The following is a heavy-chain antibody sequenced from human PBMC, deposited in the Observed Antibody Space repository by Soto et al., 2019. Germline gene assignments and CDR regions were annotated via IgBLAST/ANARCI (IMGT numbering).Heavy chain of an antibody. CDR2: ISSNGGST. D-gene: IGHD2-2*01. CDR1: GFTFSSYA. V-gene: IGHV3-64*01. J-gene: IGHJ3*02. CDR3: ARSKNRARYCSSTSCQNDAFDI. Sequence: GSLRLSCAASGFTFSSYAMHWVRQAPGKGLEYVSAISSNGGSTYYANSVKGRFTISRDNSKNTLYLQMGSLRAEDMAVYYCARSKNRARYCSSTSCQNDAFDIWGQGTMVTVSS.